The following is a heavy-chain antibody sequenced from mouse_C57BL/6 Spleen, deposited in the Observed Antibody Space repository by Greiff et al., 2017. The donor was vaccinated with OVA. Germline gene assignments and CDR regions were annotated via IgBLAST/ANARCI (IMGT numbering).Heavy chain of an antibody. V-gene: IGHV1-50*01. D-gene: IGHD2-4*01. J-gene: IGHJ2*01. Sequence: VQLQQPGAELVKPGASVKLSCKASGYTFTSYWMQWVKQRPGQGLEWIGEIDPSDSYTNYNQKFKGKATLTVDTSSSTAYMQLSSLTSEDSAVYYCARFYYDYEGVFDYWGQGTTLTVSS. CDR1: GYTFTSYW. CDR3: ARFYYDYEGVFDY. CDR2: IDPSDSYT.